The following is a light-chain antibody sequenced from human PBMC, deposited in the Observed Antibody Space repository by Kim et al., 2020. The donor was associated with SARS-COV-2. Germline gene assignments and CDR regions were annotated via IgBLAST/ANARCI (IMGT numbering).Light chain of an antibody. CDR1: QGVARNS. J-gene: IGKJ2*01. V-gene: IGKV3-20*01. Sequence: LSQRERPPLSCRASQGVARNSFAWYQQKPGQPPRLLIYGVSSRATDIPERFSGSGSGTDFTLIISRLEPEDVAVYYCQQYGSSRGTFGQGTKLEI. CDR2: GVS. CDR3: QQYGSSRGT.